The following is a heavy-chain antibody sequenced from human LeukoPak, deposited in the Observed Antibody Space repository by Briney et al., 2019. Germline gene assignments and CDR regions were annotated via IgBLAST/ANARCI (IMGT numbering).Heavy chain of an antibody. CDR1: GFTLSSYD. CDR3: AKGGGYEAQYYYYYLDV. D-gene: IGHD5-12*01. CDR2: VGPAGDT. V-gene: IGHV3-13*01. J-gene: IGHJ6*03. Sequence: GGSLRLSCAASGFTLSSYDMHWVRQATGKGLEWVSVVGPAGDTHYPGSVKGRFTISRENAKNSLYLQMNSLRAGDTAVYYCAKGGGYEAQYYYYYLDVWGKGTTVTISS.